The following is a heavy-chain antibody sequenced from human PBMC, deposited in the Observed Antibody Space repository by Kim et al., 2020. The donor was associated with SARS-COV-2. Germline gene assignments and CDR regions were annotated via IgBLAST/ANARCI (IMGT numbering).Heavy chain of an antibody. Sequence: GGSLRLSCAASGFTFSSYWMSWVRQAPGKGLEWVANIKQDGSEKYYVDSVKGRFTISRDNAKNSLYLQMNSLRAEDTAVYYCARDRNRNDILTGYYLRLDYWGQGTLVTVSS. J-gene: IGHJ4*02. CDR3: ARDRNRNDILTGYYLRLDY. CDR1: GFTFSSYW. V-gene: IGHV3-7*03. CDR2: IKQDGSEK. D-gene: IGHD3-9*01.